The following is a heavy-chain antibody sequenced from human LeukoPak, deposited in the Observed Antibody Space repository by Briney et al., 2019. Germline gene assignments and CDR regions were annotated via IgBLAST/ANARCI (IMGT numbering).Heavy chain of an antibody. CDR2: IGSSGSYI. J-gene: IGHJ5*02. D-gene: IGHD3-10*01. CDR3: ARATTTYYGSGSLHWFDP. Sequence: GGSLRLSCAASGFTFSSYGINWVRQAPGKGLEWVSSIGSSGSYIYYTDSVKGRFTISRDNAKNSLYLQMNSLRAEDTAVYYCARATTTYYGSGSLHWFDPWGQGTLVTVFS. CDR1: GFTFSSYG. V-gene: IGHV3-21*01.